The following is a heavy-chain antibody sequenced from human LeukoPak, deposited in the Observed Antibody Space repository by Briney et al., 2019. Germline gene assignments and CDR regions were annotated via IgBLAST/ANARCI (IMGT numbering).Heavy chain of an antibody. J-gene: IGHJ4*02. CDR2: MKQDGSEK. D-gene: IGHD2-8*01. V-gene: IGHV3-7*01. CDR3: ARDNNGPDC. Sequence: GGSLRPSCAASGFNFGSYWISWVRHAPGEGLEWVANMKQDGSEKYYVDSVRGRFTISRDNARNSVYLQMNSLRAEDTAVYYCARDNNGPDCWGQGTLVTVSS. CDR1: GFNFGSYW.